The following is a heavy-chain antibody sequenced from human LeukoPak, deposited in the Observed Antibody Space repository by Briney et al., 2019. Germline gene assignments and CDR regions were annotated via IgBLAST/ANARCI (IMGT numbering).Heavy chain of an antibody. CDR3: ARGTTYYYDSRGPYAFDI. D-gene: IGHD3-22*01. CDR2: IYHSGST. CDR1: GGSISSGGYS. J-gene: IGHJ3*02. V-gene: IGHV4-30-2*01. Sequence: SETLSLTCAVSGGSISSGGYSWSWIRQPPGKGLEWIGYIYHSGSTYYNPSLKSRVTISVDTSKNQFSLKLSSVTAADTAVYYCARGTTYYYDSRGPYAFDIWGQGTMVTVSS.